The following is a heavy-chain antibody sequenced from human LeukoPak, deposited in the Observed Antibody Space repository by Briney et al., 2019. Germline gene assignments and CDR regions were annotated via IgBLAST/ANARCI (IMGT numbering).Heavy chain of an antibody. CDR1: GYSISSDYY. V-gene: IGHV4-38-2*02. D-gene: IGHD2-8*01. CDR3: ARLPTLTRYCTNGVCPNWFDP. Sequence: SETLSLTCSVSGYSISSDYYWGCIRQPPVKGLEWIGFIYYSGSTNYNPSLKSRVTISVDTSKNQFSLKLSSVTAADTAVYYCARLPTLTRYCTNGVCPNWFDPWGQGTLVTVSS. J-gene: IGHJ5*02. CDR2: IYYSGST.